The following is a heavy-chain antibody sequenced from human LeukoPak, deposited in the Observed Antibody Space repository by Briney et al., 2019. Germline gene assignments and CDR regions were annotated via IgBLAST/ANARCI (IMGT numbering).Heavy chain of an antibody. D-gene: IGHD2-2*01. Sequence: PGGSLRLSCAASGFTFSSYWMSWVRQAPGKGLEWVANIKQDGSEKYYVDSVKGRFTISRDNAKNSLYLQMNSLRAEDTAVYYCARETPAYYYYGMDVWGQGTTVTVSS. V-gene: IGHV3-7*01. CDR1: GFTFSSYW. CDR3: ARETPAYYYYGMDV. CDR2: IKQDGSEK. J-gene: IGHJ6*02.